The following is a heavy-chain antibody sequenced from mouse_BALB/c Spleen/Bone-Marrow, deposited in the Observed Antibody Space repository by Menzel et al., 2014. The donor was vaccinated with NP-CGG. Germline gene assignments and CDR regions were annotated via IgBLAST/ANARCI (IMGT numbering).Heavy chain of an antibody. J-gene: IGHJ2*01. CDR2: IYPGDGDT. D-gene: IGHD4-1*02. Sequence: QVQLQQPGPELVKPGASVKISCKASGYAFSSSWMNWAKPRPGQGLEWIGRIYPGDGDTNYNGKFKGKTTLTADKSSSTAYMQLSSLTSMDSAVYFCARFSTVYYFDYWGQGTTLTVSS. CDR3: ARFSTVYYFDY. CDR1: GYAFSSSW. V-gene: IGHV1-82*01.